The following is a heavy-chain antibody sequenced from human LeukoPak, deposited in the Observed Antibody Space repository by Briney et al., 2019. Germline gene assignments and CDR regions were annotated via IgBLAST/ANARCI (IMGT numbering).Heavy chain of an antibody. J-gene: IGHJ4*02. V-gene: IGHV1-2*04. Sequence: ASVKVSCKASGYTFTGYYMHWVRQAPGQGLEWMGWINPNSGGTNYAQKFQGWVTMTRDTSISTAYMELSRLRSEDTAVYYCATDTDLRYRTLGYWGQGTLVTVSS. CDR3: ATDTDLRYRTLGY. D-gene: IGHD4-11*01. CDR2: INPNSGGT. CDR1: GYTFTGYY.